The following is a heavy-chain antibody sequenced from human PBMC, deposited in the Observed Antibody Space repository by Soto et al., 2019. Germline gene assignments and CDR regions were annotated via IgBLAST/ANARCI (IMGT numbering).Heavy chain of an antibody. J-gene: IGHJ4*02. CDR1: GFTFSSYG. D-gene: IGHD5-12*01. Sequence: GGSLRLSCAASGFTFSSYGMHWVRQAPGKGLEWVAVISYDGSNKYYADSVKGRFTISRENSKNTLYLQMNSLRAEDTAVYYCAKDPYSGYDTTTIFDYWGQGTLVTVSS. CDR3: AKDPYSGYDTTTIFDY. V-gene: IGHV3-30*18. CDR2: ISYDGSNK.